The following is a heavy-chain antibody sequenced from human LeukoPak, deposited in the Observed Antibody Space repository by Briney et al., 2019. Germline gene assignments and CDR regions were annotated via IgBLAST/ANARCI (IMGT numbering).Heavy chain of an antibody. CDR3: ARVFDDSSGHI. CDR2: IYHSGST. CDR1: GGSISSYY. D-gene: IGHD3-22*01. Sequence: SETLSLTCTVSGGSISSYYWGWIRQPPGKGLEWIGSIYHSGSTYYNPSLKSRVTISVDTSKNQFSLKLSSVTAADTAVYYCARVFDDSSGHIWGQGTMVTVSS. V-gene: IGHV4-38-2*02. J-gene: IGHJ3*02.